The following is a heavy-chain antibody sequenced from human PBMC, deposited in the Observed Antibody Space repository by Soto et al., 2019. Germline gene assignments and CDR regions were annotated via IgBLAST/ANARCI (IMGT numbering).Heavy chain of an antibody. CDR1: GGSISSYY. CDR2: IYYSGST. J-gene: IGHJ5*02. Sequence: SETLSLTCTVSGGSISSYYWSWIRQPPGKGLEWIGYIYYSGSTNYNPSLKSRVTISVDTSKNQFSLKLSSVTAADTAVYYCARGNLAARHYPWFDPWGQGTLVTVSS. D-gene: IGHD6-6*01. V-gene: IGHV4-59*01. CDR3: ARGNLAARHYPWFDP.